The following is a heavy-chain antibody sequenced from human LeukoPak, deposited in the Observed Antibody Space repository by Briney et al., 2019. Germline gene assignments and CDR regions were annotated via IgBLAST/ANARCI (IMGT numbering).Heavy chain of an antibody. CDR1: GGSISSGGYY. Sequence: SQTLSLTCTVSGGSISSGGYYWSWIRQPPGKGLEWIGYIYHSGSTYYNPSLKSRVTISVDRSKNQFSLKLSSVTAADTAVYYCARATGSSSSGEFDYWGQGTLVTVSS. CDR3: ARATGSSSSGEFDY. CDR2: IYHSGST. J-gene: IGHJ4*02. D-gene: IGHD6-6*01. V-gene: IGHV4-30-2*01.